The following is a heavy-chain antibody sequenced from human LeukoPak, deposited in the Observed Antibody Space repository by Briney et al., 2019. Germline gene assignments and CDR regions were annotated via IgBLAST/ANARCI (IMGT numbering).Heavy chain of an antibody. D-gene: IGHD2-21*01. CDR2: INPSGGST. CDR1: GYTFTSYY. Sequence: ASVKVSCKASGYTFTSYYMHWVRQAPGQGLEWMGIINPSGGSTSYAQKFQGRVTITADKSTSTAYMELSSLRSEDTAVYYCAGESYSGDFDYWGQGTLVTVSS. CDR3: AGESYSGDFDY. V-gene: IGHV1-46*01. J-gene: IGHJ4*02.